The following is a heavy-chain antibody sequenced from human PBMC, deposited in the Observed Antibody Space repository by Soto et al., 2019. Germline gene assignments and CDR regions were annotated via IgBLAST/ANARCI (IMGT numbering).Heavy chain of an antibody. CDR2: IWYDGSNK. D-gene: IGHD1-26*01. CDR1: GFTFSSYG. CDR3: ARVYAVGATDY. J-gene: IGHJ4*02. V-gene: IGHV3-33*01. Sequence: QVQLVESGGGVVQPGRSLRLSCAASGFTFSSYGMHWVRQAPGKGLEWVAVIWYDGSNKYYADSVKGRFTISRDNSKNTLYLQMNSLRAEDTAVYYCARVYAVGATDYWGQGTLVTVSS.